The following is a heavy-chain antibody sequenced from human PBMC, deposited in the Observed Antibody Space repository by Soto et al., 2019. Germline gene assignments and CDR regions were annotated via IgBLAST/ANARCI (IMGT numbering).Heavy chain of an antibody. Sequence: PGGSLRLSCAASGFTFSSYWMHWVRQAPGKGLVWVSRTNSDGSSTSYADSVKGRFTISRDNAKNTLYLQMNSPSADDTAVYYCARPLPTYYVFWSGYFHYYYYYGMDVWGQGTTVIVS. V-gene: IGHV3-74*01. D-gene: IGHD3-3*01. CDR3: ARPLPTYYVFWSGYFHYYYYYGMDV. CDR2: TNSDGSST. J-gene: IGHJ6*02. CDR1: GFTFSSYW.